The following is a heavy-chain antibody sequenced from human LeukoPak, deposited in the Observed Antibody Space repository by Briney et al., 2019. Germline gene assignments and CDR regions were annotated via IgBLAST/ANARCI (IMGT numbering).Heavy chain of an antibody. CDR2: INPNSGGT. CDR3: ARDNLLDAFDI. J-gene: IGHJ3*02. Sequence: GASVKVSCKASEYTFTGYYIHWVRQAPGQGLEWMGRINPNSGGTNYAQKFQGRVTMTRDTSISTAYMELSRLRSDDTAVYYCARDNLLDAFDIWGQGTMVTVSS. CDR1: EYTFTGYY. V-gene: IGHV1-2*06.